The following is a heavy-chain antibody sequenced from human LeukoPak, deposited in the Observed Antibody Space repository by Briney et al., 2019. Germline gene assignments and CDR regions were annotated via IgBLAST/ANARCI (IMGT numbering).Heavy chain of an antibody. Sequence: SAPTLVNPTQTLTLTCTFTGFSLSTRGMCVNWIPQPQEKALEWLALNDWDDDKYYSTSLKTRLTISKDTSKNQVVLTMTNMDPVDTATYYCARMGYGDYGYFDYWGQGTLVTVSS. CDR1: GFSLSTRGMC. J-gene: IGHJ4*02. CDR3: ARMGYGDYGYFDY. V-gene: IGHV2-70*01. D-gene: IGHD4-17*01. CDR2: NDWDDDK.